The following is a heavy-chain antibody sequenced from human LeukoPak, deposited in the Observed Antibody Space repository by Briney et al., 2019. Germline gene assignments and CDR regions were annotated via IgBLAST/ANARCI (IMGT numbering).Heavy chain of an antibody. CDR2: ISGSGGST. Sequence: GGSLRLSCAASGFTFSSYGMSWVRQAPGKGLEWVSAISGSGGSTYYADSVKGRFTISRDNSKNTLYLQMNSLRAEDTAVYYCAKDGGYYDSSGYYSFDYWGQGTLVTVSS. V-gene: IGHV3-23*01. J-gene: IGHJ4*02. CDR1: GFTFSSYG. D-gene: IGHD3-22*01. CDR3: AKDGGYYDSSGYYSFDY.